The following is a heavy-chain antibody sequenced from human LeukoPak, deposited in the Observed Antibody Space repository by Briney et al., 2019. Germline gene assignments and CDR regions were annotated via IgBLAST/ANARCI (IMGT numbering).Heavy chain of an antibody. CDR2: MNPNSGNT. J-gene: IGHJ5*02. CDR3: ARGGQWELGP. D-gene: IGHD1-26*01. Sequence: ASVKVSCKASGYTFSNFYMHWVRQAPGQGLEWMGWMNPNSGNTGYAQKFQGRVTITRNTSISTAYMELSSLRSEDTAVYYCARGGQWELGPWGQGTLVTVSS. CDR1: GYTFSNFY. V-gene: IGHV1-8*03.